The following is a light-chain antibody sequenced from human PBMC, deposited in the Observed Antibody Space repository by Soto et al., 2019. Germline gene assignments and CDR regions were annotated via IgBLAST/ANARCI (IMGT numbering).Light chain of an antibody. Sequence: EIVMTQSPATLSVSPGERATLSCRASQSVSSNLAWYQQKPGQAPRLLIHDASARATGIPGRFSGSGSGTELTLTISTLQSEDFALYYCQQYDDWPITFGQGTRLRL. V-gene: IGKV3-15*01. CDR3: QQYDDWPIT. CDR1: QSVSSN. CDR2: DAS. J-gene: IGKJ5*01.